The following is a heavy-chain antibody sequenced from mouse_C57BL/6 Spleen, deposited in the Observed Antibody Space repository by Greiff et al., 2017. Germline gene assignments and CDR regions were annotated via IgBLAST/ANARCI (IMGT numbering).Heavy chain of an antibody. Sequence: EVQLQESGPGLVKPSPSLSLTCSVTGYSITSGYYWNWIRQFPGNKLEWMGYISYDGSNNYNPSLKNRISITRDTSKNPFFLKLKSVTTEDTATYYCAREGYGNWYFDVWGTGTTVTVSS. J-gene: IGHJ1*03. CDR2: ISYDGSN. V-gene: IGHV3-6*01. D-gene: IGHD2-1*01. CDR1: GYSITSGYY. CDR3: AREGYGNWYFDV.